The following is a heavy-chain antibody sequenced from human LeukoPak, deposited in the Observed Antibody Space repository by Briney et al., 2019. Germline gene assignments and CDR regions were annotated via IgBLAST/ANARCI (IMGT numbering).Heavy chain of an antibody. CDR3: ARVGLTTAAGTYDY. J-gene: IGHJ4*02. V-gene: IGHV3-11*06. Sequence: PGRSLRLSCAASGFTFSDYYMTWIRQAPGKGLEWLSYISGTSSQTNYADSVKGRFTISRDNAENSLFLQMNSLRADDTAVYYCARVGLTTAAGTYDYWGQGTLVTVSS. CDR2: ISGTSSQT. CDR1: GFTFSDYY. D-gene: IGHD6-13*01.